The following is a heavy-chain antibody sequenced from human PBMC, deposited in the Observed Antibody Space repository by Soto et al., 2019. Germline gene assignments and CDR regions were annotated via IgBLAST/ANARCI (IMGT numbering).Heavy chain of an antibody. CDR3: DTNLTGVRTNWGFDY. D-gene: IGHD7-27*01. CDR1: GLTLSHTW. J-gene: IGHJ4*01. CDR2: IKNDVERGTM. V-gene: IGHV3-15*07. Sequence: ELQLVESGGGFVEPGGSLRLSCVGSGLTLSHTWMTWVSQAPGKGLEWVGRIKNDVERGTMDYAAPVKARFSVSREDSKKTFYLHMSRRHSDGTGMNYSDTNLTGVRTNWGFDYWGHRTLVTV.